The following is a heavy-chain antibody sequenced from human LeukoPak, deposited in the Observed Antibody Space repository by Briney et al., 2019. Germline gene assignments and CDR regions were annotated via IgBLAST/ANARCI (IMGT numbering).Heavy chain of an antibody. Sequence: GESLRLSCAASGFTFSSYAMSWVRQAPGKGLEWVSAISGSGGSTYYADSVKGRFTISRDNSKNTLYLQMNSLRAEDTAVYYCAKRLAVAGTGYYFDYWGQGTLVTVSS. V-gene: IGHV3-23*01. CDR3: AKRLAVAGTGYYFDY. D-gene: IGHD6-19*01. J-gene: IGHJ4*02. CDR1: GFTFSSYA. CDR2: ISGSGGST.